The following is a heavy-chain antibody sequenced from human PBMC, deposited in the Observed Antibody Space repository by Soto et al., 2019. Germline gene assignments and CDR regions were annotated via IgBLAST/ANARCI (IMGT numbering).Heavy chain of an antibody. D-gene: IGHD5-18*01. CDR3: ARGGYSQRTFDY. J-gene: IGHJ4*02. CDR2: IYYSGST. V-gene: IGHV4-59*01. Sequence: QVQLQESGPGLVKPSETLSLTCTVSGGSISSYYWSWIRQPPGKGLEWIGYIYYSGSTNYNPSLKSRVTISVDTSKNQFSLKLSSVTAADTAVYYCARGGYSQRTFDYWGQGTLVTVSS. CDR1: GGSISSYY.